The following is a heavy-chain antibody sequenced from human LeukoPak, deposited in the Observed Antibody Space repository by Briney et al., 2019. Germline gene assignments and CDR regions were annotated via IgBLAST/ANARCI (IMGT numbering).Heavy chain of an antibody. J-gene: IGHJ6*03. CDR3: AREAGYYGSGSYYGGGYMDV. CDR2: INPNSGGT. CDR1: GYTFTGYY. Sequence: GASVKVSCKASGYTFTGYYMHWVRQAPGQGLEWMGWINPNSGGTNYAQKFQGRVTMTRDTSISTAYMELSSLRSEDTAVYYCAREAGYYGSGSYYGGGYMDVWGKGTTVTISS. D-gene: IGHD3-10*01. V-gene: IGHV1-2*02.